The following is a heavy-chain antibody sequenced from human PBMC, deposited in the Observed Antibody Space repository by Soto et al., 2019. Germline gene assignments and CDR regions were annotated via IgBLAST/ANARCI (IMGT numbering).Heavy chain of an antibody. Sequence: PSETLSLTCAVSGGSITSSNWWTWVRQPPGKGLEWIGEIYHSGSTKYNPSLESRVTISVDKSKKQFSLKLSSVTAADTAMYYCATRSYDVLTGYSHKVDSWGQGILVTSPQ. CDR1: GGSITSSNW. CDR2: IYHSGST. CDR3: ATRSYDVLTGYSHKVDS. J-gene: IGHJ4*02. V-gene: IGHV4-4*02. D-gene: IGHD3-9*01.